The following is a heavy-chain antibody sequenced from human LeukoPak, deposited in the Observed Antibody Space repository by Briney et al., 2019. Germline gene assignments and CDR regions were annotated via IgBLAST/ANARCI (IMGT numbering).Heavy chain of an antibody. Sequence: PGRSLRLSCAASGSTFDDYAMHWVRQAPGKGLEWVSGISWNSGSIGYADSVKGRFTISRDNAKNSLYLQMNSLRAEDTALYYCAKDKGPAAIGCLGYWGQGTLVTVSS. J-gene: IGHJ4*02. CDR1: GSTFDDYA. V-gene: IGHV3-9*01. D-gene: IGHD2-2*01. CDR2: ISWNSGSI. CDR3: AKDKGPAAIGCLGY.